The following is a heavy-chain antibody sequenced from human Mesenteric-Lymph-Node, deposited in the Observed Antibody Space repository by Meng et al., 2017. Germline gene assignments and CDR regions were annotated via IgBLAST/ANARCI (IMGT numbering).Heavy chain of an antibody. Sequence: GESLKISCAASGFTFSSYDMHWVRQAPGKGLEWVAVTSYVGTNEYYADSVKGRFAISRDDSKSTLFLQVNRLRAEDTAVYYCARGRYDSSWHTNYWGQGTLVTVSS. J-gene: IGHJ4*02. CDR2: TSYVGTNE. D-gene: IGHD6-13*01. CDR3: ARGRYDSSWHTNY. V-gene: IGHV3-30*01. CDR1: GFTFSSYD.